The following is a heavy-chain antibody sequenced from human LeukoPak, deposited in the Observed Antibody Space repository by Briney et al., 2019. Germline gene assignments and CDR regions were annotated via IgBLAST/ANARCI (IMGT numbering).Heavy chain of an antibody. CDR3: AGGHGSGRVGDYFDY. V-gene: IGHV4-39*01. Sequence: PSETLSLTCTVSGGSISSSSYYWGWIRQPPGKGLEWIGSIYYSGSTYYNPSLKSRVTISVDTSKNQFSLKLSSVTAADTAVDYCAGGHGSGRVGDYFDYWGQGTLVTVSS. CDR1: GGSISSSSYY. J-gene: IGHJ4*02. CDR2: IYYSGST. D-gene: IGHD3-10*01.